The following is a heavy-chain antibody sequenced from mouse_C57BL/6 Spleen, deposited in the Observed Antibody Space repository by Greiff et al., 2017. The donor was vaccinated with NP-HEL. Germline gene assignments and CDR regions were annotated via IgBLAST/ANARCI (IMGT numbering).Heavy chain of an antibody. CDR3: ARRYDGSSWVYFDY. V-gene: IGHV1-82*01. Sequence: QVQLQQSGPELVKPGASVKISCKASGYAFSSSWMNWVKQRPGKGLEWIGRIYPGDGDTNYNGKFKGKATLTVYKSSSTAYMQLSSLTSEDSAVYFCARRYDGSSWVYFDYWGQGTTLTVSS. J-gene: IGHJ2*01. D-gene: IGHD1-1*01. CDR2: IYPGDGDT. CDR1: GYAFSSSW.